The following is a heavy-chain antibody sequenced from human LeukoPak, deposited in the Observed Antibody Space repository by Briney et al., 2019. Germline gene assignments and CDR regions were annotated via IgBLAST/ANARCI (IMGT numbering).Heavy chain of an antibody. CDR1: GYTFTSCY. Sequence: GASVKVSCKASGYTFTSCYMHWVRQAPGQGLEWMGIINPSGGSTSYAQKFQGRVTMTRDTSTSTVYMELSSLRSEDTAVYYCARVGVPYDSSGSLDYWGQGTLVTVSS. D-gene: IGHD3-22*01. CDR2: INPSGGST. J-gene: IGHJ4*02. V-gene: IGHV1-46*01. CDR3: ARVGVPYDSSGSLDY.